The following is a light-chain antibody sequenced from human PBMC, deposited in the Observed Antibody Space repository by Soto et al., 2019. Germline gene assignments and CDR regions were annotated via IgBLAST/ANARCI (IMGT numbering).Light chain of an antibody. Sequence: DIQMTQSPSSVSASVGDRVTITCRASQSISSWLAWYQQKPGKAPKLLIYAASSLQSGVPSRFSGSGAGTDFTLTIRSLQPEDFGTYYCQQGDSFPITFGQGTRLEIK. CDR3: QQGDSFPIT. J-gene: IGKJ5*01. V-gene: IGKV1-12*01. CDR1: QSISSW. CDR2: AAS.